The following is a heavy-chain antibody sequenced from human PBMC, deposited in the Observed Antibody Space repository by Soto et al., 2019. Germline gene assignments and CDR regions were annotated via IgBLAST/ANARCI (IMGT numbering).Heavy chain of an antibody. V-gene: IGHV1-24*01. Sequence: QVQLVQSGAEVKKPGASVRVSCKVSGYTLTELSMHWVRQAPGKGLEWMGGFDPEDGETIYAQKFQGRVTMTEDTSTDTAYMELSSLRSEDTAVHYCATVEDGSYGVGWFDPWGQGTLVTVSS. CDR3: ATVEDGSYGVGWFDP. J-gene: IGHJ5*02. D-gene: IGHD1-26*01. CDR2: FDPEDGET. CDR1: GYTLTELS.